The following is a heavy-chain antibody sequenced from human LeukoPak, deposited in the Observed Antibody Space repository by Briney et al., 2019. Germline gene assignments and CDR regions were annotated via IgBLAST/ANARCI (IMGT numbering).Heavy chain of an antibody. J-gene: IGHJ4*02. CDR3: ARAKGYTSSYSFDY. Sequence: PSGSLRLTCAASGFTFNNYAMNWVRQTQRGRLELVSIMGISSGRLMYSDSVNGRFTISRDNAKASVYLQMNRLRAEDTAVYYCARAKGYTSSYSFDYWGQGILVTVSS. CDR1: GFTFNNYA. CDR2: MGISSGRL. D-gene: IGHD3-10*01. V-gene: IGHV3-48*04.